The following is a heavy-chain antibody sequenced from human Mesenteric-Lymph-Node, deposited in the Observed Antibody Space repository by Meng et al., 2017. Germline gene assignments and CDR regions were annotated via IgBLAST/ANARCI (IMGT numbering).Heavy chain of an antibody. V-gene: IGHV1-69*13. CDR3: AREGSPNYYYDSSGYYERKNYYYYGMDV. CDR2: IIPIFGTA. Sequence: SVKVSCKASGYTFTSYGISWVRQAPGQGLEWMGGIIPIFGTANYAQKFQGRVTITADESTSTAYMELSSLRSEDTAVYYCAREGSPNYYYDSSGYYERKNYYYYGMDVWGQGTTVTVSS. CDR1: GYTFTSYG. J-gene: IGHJ6*02. D-gene: IGHD3-22*01.